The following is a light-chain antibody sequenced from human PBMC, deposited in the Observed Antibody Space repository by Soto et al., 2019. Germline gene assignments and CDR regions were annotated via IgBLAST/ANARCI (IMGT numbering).Light chain of an antibody. CDR3: RQYINYPLT. J-gene: IGKJ4*01. Sequence: IQMTQSPSTRSSSLGDRVTITCRASQSISSWLAWYQQKQGKAPKLLIYDASSLESGVPSRFSGSGSGTECTIAISSLKTDDCATYYCRQYINYPLTFGGGTKVDIK. CDR1: QSISSW. CDR2: DAS. V-gene: IGKV1-5*01.